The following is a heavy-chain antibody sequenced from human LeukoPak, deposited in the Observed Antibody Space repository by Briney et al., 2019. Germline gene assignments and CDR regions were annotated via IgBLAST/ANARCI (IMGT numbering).Heavy chain of an antibody. J-gene: IGHJ5*02. Sequence: GESLRISCKGSGYSFTSYWIGWVRQMPGKGLEWIGRIDPSDSYTKYSPAFQGHVNISADKSISTAYLQWSSLKASDTAMYYCARGHCSGGSCYSDPWGQGTLVTVCS. CDR1: GYSFTSYW. CDR2: IDPSDSYT. CDR3: ARGHCSGGSCYSDP. D-gene: IGHD2-15*01. V-gene: IGHV5-10-1*01.